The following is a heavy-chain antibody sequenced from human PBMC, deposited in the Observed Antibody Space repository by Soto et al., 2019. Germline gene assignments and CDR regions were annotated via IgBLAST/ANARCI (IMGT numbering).Heavy chain of an antibody. V-gene: IGHV1-2*02. J-gene: IGHJ4*03. D-gene: IGHD3-22*01. CDR1: GYTFTGYY. Sequence: ASVKGSCKASGYTFTGYYMHWVRQAPGQGLEWMGWINPNIGGTNYAQKFQGRVTMTRDTSIRTAYMALSRLRSDDTAVYYCARDWADSSGYTFDVWGQVALVTV. CDR3: ARDWADSSGYTFDV. CDR2: INPNIGGT.